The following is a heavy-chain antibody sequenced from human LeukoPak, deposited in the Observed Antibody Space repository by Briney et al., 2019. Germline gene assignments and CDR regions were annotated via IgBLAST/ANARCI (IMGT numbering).Heavy chain of an antibody. CDR2: INHSGST. D-gene: IGHD3-22*01. Sequence: PSETLSLTCAVYGWSFSGYYWSWIRQPPGKGLEWIGEINHSGSTNYNPSPKSRGTISVDTSNNHSSLKLSPVTAADTAVYYCARGGRYYDAYYFAYWGQGTLVTVSS. V-gene: IGHV4-34*01. CDR3: ARGGRYYDAYYFAY. J-gene: IGHJ4*02. CDR1: GWSFSGYY.